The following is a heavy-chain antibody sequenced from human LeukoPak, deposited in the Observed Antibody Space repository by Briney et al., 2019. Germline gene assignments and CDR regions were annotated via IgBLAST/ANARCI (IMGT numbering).Heavy chain of an antibody. CDR3: ARAVWGSYRPSAFGI. J-gene: IGHJ3*02. V-gene: IGHV4-59*12. Sequence: SETLSLTCTVSGGSISSYYWSWIRQPPGKGLEWIGYIYYSGSTNYNPSLKSRVTISVGTSKNQFSLKLSSVTAADTAVYYCARAVWGSYRPSAFGIWGQGTMVTVSS. CDR1: GGSISSYY. CDR2: IYYSGST. D-gene: IGHD3-16*02.